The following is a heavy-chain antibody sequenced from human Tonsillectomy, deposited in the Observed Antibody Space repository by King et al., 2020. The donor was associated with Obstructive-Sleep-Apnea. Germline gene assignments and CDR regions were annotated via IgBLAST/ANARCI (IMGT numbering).Heavy chain of an antibody. D-gene: IGHD6-13*01. V-gene: IGHV4-59*08. CDR3: ARHHGSSWFDYYFDY. CDR1: GGSISIYY. CDR2: IHYSGMI. J-gene: IGHJ4*02. Sequence: VQLQESGPGLVKPSETLSLTCTVSGGSISIYYWSWVRQPPGKGLEWIGYIHYSGMIDYTSSLSSRATISVDTSKSHCSLKLSSVTAADTAVYFCARHHGSSWFDYYFDYWGQGTLVTVSS.